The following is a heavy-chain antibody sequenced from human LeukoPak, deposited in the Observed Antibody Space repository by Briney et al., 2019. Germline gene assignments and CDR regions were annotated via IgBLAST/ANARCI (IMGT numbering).Heavy chain of an antibody. V-gene: IGHV4-34*01. Sequence: SETLSLTCAVYGGSFSGYYWSWIRQPPGKGLEWIGEINHSGSTNYNPSLKSRVTISVDTSKNQSSLKLSSVTAADTAVYYCARGGGYFDWPYPYWGQGTLVTVSS. CDR3: ARGGGYFDWPYPY. D-gene: IGHD3-9*01. CDR2: INHSGST. CDR1: GGSFSGYY. J-gene: IGHJ4*02.